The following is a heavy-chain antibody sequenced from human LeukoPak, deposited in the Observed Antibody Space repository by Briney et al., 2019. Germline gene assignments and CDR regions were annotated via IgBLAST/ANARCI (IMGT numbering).Heavy chain of an antibody. J-gene: IGHJ4*02. D-gene: IGHD3-3*01. Sequence: GGSLRLSCAASGFTFRTHRMHWVRQAPGKGLVWVSRINADGSSTTYADSVKGRFTISRDIAKNTLYLQMNSLRAEDTGVYYCAKDHYWSIDYWGRGTLVTVSS. CDR3: AKDHYWSIDY. V-gene: IGHV3-74*01. CDR1: GFTFRTHR. CDR2: INADGSST.